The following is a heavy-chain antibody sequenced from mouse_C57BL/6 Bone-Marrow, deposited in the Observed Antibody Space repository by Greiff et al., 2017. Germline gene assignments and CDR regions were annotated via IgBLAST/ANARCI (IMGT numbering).Heavy chain of an antibody. Sequence: QVQLQQSGAELVRPGTSVKVSCKASGYAFTNYLIEWVKQRPGQGLEWIGVINPGSGGTTYNEKFKGKATLTADKSSSTAYMPLSSLTSEDSAVYFCARSKNWDSWFAYWGQGTLVTVSA. CDR1: GYAFTNYL. CDR3: ARSKNWDSWFAY. V-gene: IGHV1-54*01. J-gene: IGHJ3*01. D-gene: IGHD4-1*01. CDR2: INPGSGGT.